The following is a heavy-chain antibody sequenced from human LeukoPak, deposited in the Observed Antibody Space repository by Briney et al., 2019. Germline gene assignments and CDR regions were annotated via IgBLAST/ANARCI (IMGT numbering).Heavy chain of an antibody. V-gene: IGHV3-30*18. CDR2: VSNDGRVQ. CDR1: GFTFSNYD. J-gene: IGHJ4*02. CDR3: TKEGVSMAVTTERYSFDQ. D-gene: IGHD4-17*01. Sequence: GGSLRLSCAASGFTFSNYDMHWVPQAPGKGLEWVAVVSNDGRVQYYADSVKGRFTISRDNSKNTLSLQMNSLRAEATAVYYCTKEGVSMAVTTERYSFDQWGQGTLVTVSS.